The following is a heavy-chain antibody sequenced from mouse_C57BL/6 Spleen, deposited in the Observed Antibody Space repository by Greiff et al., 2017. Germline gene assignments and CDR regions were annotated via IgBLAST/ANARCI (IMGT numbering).Heavy chain of an antibody. D-gene: IGHD2-3*01. CDR2: IYPSDSET. V-gene: IGHV1-61*01. CDR1: GYTFTSYW. CDR3: ARRGDGYSFAY. J-gene: IGHJ3*01. Sequence: QVQLQQPGAELVRPGSSVKLSCKASGYTFTSYWMDWVKQRPGQGLEWIGNIYPSDSETHYNQKFKDKATLTVDKSSSTAYMQLSSLTSEDSAVYYCARRGDGYSFAYGGQGTLVTVSA.